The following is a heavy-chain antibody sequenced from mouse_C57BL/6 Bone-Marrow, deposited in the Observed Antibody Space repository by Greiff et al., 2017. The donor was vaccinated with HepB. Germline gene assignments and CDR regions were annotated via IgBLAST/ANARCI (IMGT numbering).Heavy chain of an antibody. D-gene: IGHD2-12*01. CDR3: TRREAYDRFAY. CDR1: GYTFTDYE. Sequence: VQLQESGAELVRPGASVTLSCKASGYTFTDYEMHWVKQTPVHGLEWIGAIDPETGGTAYNQKFKGKAILTADKSSSTAYMELRSLTSEDSAVYYCTRREAYDRFAYWGQGTLVTVSA. V-gene: IGHV1-15*01. CDR2: IDPETGGT. J-gene: IGHJ3*01.